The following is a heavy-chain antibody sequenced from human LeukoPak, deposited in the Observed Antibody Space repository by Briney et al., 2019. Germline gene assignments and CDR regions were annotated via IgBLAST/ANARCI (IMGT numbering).Heavy chain of an antibody. J-gene: IGHJ6*03. D-gene: IGHD3-10*01. CDR2: ISSSGSTI. Sequence: GGSLRLSCEASGFRFSSQWMSWVRQAPGKGLEWVSYISSSGSTIYYADSVKGRFTISRDNAKNSLYLQMNSLRAEDTAVYYCARDYPNMVRGVIGYYYMDVWGKGTTVTISS. CDR1: GFRFSSQW. V-gene: IGHV3-48*03. CDR3: ARDYPNMVRGVIGYYYMDV.